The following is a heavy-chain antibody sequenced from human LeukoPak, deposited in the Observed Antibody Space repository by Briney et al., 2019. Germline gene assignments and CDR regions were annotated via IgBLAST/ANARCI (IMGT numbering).Heavy chain of an antibody. CDR3: ARDQLYCSGGHCYFDS. Sequence: PGGSLRLSCAASGFTVSNNFMSWVRQAPGKGLEWVSVIYSGGSTYYADSVKGRFTISRDNSKNTLYLQMNSLRAEDTAVYYCARDQLYCSGGHCYFDSWGQGTLVTVSS. J-gene: IGHJ4*02. CDR1: GFTVSNNF. D-gene: IGHD2-15*01. V-gene: IGHV3-66*01. CDR2: IYSGGST.